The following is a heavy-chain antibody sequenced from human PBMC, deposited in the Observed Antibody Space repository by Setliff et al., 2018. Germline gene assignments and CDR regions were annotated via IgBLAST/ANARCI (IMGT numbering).Heavy chain of an antibody. J-gene: IGHJ4*02. D-gene: IGHD7-27*01. CDR1: GYTFTSYD. CDR3: VRDLHWGFDY. CDR2: INPSGGST. Sequence: ASVKVSCKASGYTFTSYDINWVRQATGQGLEWMGIINPSGGSTSYADSVKGRFTISRDNVKSSLFLQMNSLRAEDTAVYYCVRDLHWGFDYWGLGTLVTVSS. V-gene: IGHV1-46*04.